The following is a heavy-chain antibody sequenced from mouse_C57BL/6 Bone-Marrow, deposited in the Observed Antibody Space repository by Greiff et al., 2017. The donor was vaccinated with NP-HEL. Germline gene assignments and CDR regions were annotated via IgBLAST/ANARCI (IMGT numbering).Heavy chain of an antibody. J-gene: IGHJ3*01. CDR1: GFTFSDYY. D-gene: IGHD1-1*01. CDR3: AIRDIITTVVEGAWFAY. V-gene: IGHV5-12*01. Sequence: EVKVVESGGGLVQPGGSLKLSCAASGFTFSDYYMYWVRQTPEKRLEWVAYISNGGGSTYYPDNVKGRFTISRDNAKNTLYLQMSRLKSEDTAMYYCAIRDIITTVVEGAWFAYWGQGTLVTVSA. CDR2: ISNGGGST.